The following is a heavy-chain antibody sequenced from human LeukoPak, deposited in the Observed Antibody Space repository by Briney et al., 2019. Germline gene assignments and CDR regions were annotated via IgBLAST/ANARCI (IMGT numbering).Heavy chain of an antibody. CDR2: YPGDSGP. J-gene: IGHJ3*01. Sequence: GESLKISCQVSGYSFTGYCIGWVRQLPGKGLEWMGIYPGDSGPTYSPSFQGQVTISVDKSINTAYLQWGSLQASDTAMYYCGMSGDRVPLQDDVFDVWGQGTMVTVST. V-gene: IGHV5-51*01. CDR3: GMSGDRVPLQDDVFDV. CDR1: GYSFTGYC. D-gene: IGHD1-26*01.